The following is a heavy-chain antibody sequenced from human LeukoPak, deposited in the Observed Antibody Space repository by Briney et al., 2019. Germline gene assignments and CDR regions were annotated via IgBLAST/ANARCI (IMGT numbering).Heavy chain of an antibody. J-gene: IGHJ5*02. CDR1: GFTFSSYA. Sequence: GGSLRLSCAASGFTFSSYAMSWVRQAPGKGLEWVSAISGGGGSTYYADSVKGRFTISRDNSKNTLYLQMNSLRAEDTAVYYCAKYYGSGSRNWFDPWGQGTLVTVSS. D-gene: IGHD3-10*01. CDR2: ISGGGGST. CDR3: AKYYGSGSRNWFDP. V-gene: IGHV3-23*01.